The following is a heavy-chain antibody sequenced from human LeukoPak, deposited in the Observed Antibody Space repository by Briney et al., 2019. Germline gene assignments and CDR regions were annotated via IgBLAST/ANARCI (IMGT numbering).Heavy chain of an antibody. CDR3: AKDGRDIVVVVAATSSWFDP. J-gene: IGHJ5*02. Sequence: GGSLRLSCAASGFTFSSYAMSWVRQAPGKGLEWVSAISGSGGSTYYADSVKGRFTISRDNSKNTLYLQMNSLRAEDTAVYYCAKDGRDIVVVVAATSSWFDPWGQGTLVTVSS. CDR2: ISGSGGST. V-gene: IGHV3-23*01. CDR1: GFTFSSYA. D-gene: IGHD2-15*01.